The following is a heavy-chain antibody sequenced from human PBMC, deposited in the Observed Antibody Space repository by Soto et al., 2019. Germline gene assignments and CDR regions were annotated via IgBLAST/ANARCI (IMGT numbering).Heavy chain of an antibody. CDR3: ARCDILTGYFRANWFDP. Sequence: GESLKISCKGSGYTFTNYWIGWVRQMPGKGLEWMGIIYPGDSNTIYSPSFQGQVTISADRSISTAYLQWSSLKASDTAMYYCARCDILTGYFRANWFDPWGQGTLVTVSS. J-gene: IGHJ5*02. V-gene: IGHV5-51*01. D-gene: IGHD3-9*01. CDR2: IYPGDSNT. CDR1: GYTFTNYW.